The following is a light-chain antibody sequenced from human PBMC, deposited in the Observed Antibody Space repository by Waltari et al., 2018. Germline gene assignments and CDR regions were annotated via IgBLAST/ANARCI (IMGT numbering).Light chain of an antibody. V-gene: IGLV2-14*01. CDR1: SSDVGGNNF. J-gene: IGLJ1*01. Sequence: QSALTQPASVSGSPGQSIAISCTGTSSDVGGNNFVSWYQQHPGKAPNAMISGVSNRPSGVSDRFAGSKSGNTASLTISGLQAEDEADYYCTSYRSLTTLVFGTGTKVTVL. CDR3: TSYRSLTTLV. CDR2: GVS.